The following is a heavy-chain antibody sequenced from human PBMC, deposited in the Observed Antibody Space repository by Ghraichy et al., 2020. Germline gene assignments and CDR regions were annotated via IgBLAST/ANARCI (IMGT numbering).Heavy chain of an antibody. J-gene: IGHJ6*02. Sequence: GGSLRLSCAASGFTFSSYAMSWVRQAPGKGLEWVSAISGSGGSTYYADSVKGRFTISRDNSKNTLYLQMNSLRAEDTAVYYCAKASNSVDYYYYYGMDVWGQGTTVTVSS. CDR2: ISGSGGST. V-gene: IGHV3-23*01. CDR3: AKASNSVDYYYYYGMDV. D-gene: IGHD4-11*01. CDR1: GFTFSSYA.